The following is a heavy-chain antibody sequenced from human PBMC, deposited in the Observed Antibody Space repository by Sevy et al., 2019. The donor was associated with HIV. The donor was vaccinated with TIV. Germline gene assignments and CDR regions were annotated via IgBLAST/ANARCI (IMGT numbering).Heavy chain of an antibody. Sequence: GGSLRLSCTASGFTFSYYGMHWVRQTPGKGLEWVAFIGYDGTDKYYSDSVKGRFAISTDKSKNTLFLQMNSLRTEDTAIYYCAKNTASAGTGGFDYWGQGALVTVSS. J-gene: IGHJ4*02. CDR3: AKNTASAGTGGFDY. CDR1: GFTFSYYG. V-gene: IGHV3-30*02. CDR2: IGYDGTDK. D-gene: IGHD6-19*01.